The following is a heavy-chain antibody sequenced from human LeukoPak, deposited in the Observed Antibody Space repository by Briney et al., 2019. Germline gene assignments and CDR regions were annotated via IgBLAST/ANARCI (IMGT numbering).Heavy chain of an antibody. CDR2: IIPILGIA. D-gene: IGHD6-13*01. V-gene: IGHV1-69*04. CDR1: GGTFSSYA. Sequence: SVKVSCKASGGTFSSYAISWVRQAPGQGLEWMGRIIPILGIANYAQKFQGRVTITADKSTSTAYMELSSLRSEDTAVYYCATDSSSWYWIGGYWGQGTLVTVSS. J-gene: IGHJ4*02. CDR3: ATDSSSWYWIGGY.